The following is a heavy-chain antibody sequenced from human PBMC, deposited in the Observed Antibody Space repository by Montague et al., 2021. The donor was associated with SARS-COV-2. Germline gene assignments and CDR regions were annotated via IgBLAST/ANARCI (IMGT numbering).Heavy chain of an antibody. CDR3: TRAVWGAQDY. CDR1: GDSVSSVRLR. D-gene: IGHD3-10*01. J-gene: IGHJ4*02. Sequence: CAISGDSVSSVRLRWNWIRQTPSPHPHCHLRTYYRSKRTNEYALSVKSRLTITPDTSKNQLSLQLTSVTPEDTAVYYCTRAVWGAQDYCGQGSLVTVA. V-gene: IGHV6-1*01. CDR2: TYYRSKRTN.